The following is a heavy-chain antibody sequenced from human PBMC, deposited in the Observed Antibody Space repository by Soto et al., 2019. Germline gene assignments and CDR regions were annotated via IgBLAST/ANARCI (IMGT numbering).Heavy chain of an antibody. CDR3: AKDLGRYCSGGSCYSGGSYWYFDL. CDR2: ISGSGGST. J-gene: IGHJ2*01. V-gene: IGHV3-23*01. D-gene: IGHD2-15*01. CDR1: GFTFSSYA. Sequence: EVQLLESGGGLVQPGGSLRLSCAASGFTFSSYAMSWVRQAPGKGLEWVSAISGSGGSTYYADSVKGRFTISRDNSKNPLYLHMNSLRAEATAVYYCAKDLGRYCSGGSCYSGGSYWYFDLWGRGTLVTVSS.